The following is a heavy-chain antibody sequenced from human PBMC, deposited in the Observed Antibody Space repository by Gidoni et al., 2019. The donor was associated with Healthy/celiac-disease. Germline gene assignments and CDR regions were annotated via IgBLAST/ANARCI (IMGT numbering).Heavy chain of an antibody. V-gene: IGHV1-69*04. Sequence: QVQLVQSGAEVKKPGSSVKVSCKASGGTFSSYAISWVRQAPGQGLEWMGRIIPILGIANYAQKFQGRVTITADKSTSTAYMELSSLRSEDTAVYYCARGPAYCGGDCYSGYFQHWGQGTLVTVSS. D-gene: IGHD2-21*02. CDR2: IIPILGIA. CDR3: ARGPAYCGGDCYSGYFQH. J-gene: IGHJ1*01. CDR1: GGTFSSYA.